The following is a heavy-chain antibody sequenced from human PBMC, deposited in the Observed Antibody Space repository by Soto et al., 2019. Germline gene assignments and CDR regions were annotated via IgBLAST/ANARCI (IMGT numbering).Heavy chain of an antibody. J-gene: IGHJ4*02. V-gene: IGHV4-59*01. D-gene: IGHD3-9*01. CDR3: ARGWGRDYDILTGYYTFTFDY. CDR2: IYYSGST. Sequence: PSETLSLTCTVSGGSISSYYWSWIRQPPGKGLEWIGYIYYSGSTNYNPSLKSRVTISVDTSKNQFSLKLSSVTAADTAVYYCARGWGRDYDILTGYYTFTFDYWGQGTLVTVSS. CDR1: GGSISSYY.